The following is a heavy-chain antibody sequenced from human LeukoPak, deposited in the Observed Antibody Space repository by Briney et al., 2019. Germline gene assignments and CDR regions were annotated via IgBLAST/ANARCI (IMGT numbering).Heavy chain of an antibody. Sequence: GGSLRLSCAASGFTFNTYDTNWVRQAPGKGLEWVSFITGGSRTIYYTDSVKGRFTISRDNAKNSLYLQMNSLRAEDTAVYFCASSQGPLDYWGQGTLVTVSS. CDR2: ITGGSRTI. V-gene: IGHV3-48*01. J-gene: IGHJ4*02. CDR1: GFTFNTYD. CDR3: ASSQGPLDY.